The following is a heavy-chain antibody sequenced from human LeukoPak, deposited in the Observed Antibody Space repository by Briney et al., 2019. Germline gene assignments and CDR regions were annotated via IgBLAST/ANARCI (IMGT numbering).Heavy chain of an antibody. D-gene: IGHD6-25*01. Sequence: SETLSLTCAVYGGSFSGYYWSWIRQPPGKGLEWIGEINHSGSTNYNPSLKSRVTISVDTSKNQFSLKLSSVIAADTAVYYCAMIAAGGYWGQGTLVTVSS. J-gene: IGHJ4*02. CDR2: INHSGST. CDR1: GGSFSGYY. CDR3: AMIAAGGY. V-gene: IGHV4-34*01.